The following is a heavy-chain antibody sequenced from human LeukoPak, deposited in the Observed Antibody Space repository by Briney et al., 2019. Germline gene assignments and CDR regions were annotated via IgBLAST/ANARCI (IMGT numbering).Heavy chain of an antibody. Sequence: GASVKVSCRASGYTFTDYYMHWLRQAPGQGLEWMGWINPNSGGTNYAQKFQGRVTMTRDTSISTAYMELSRLRSDDTAVYYCALGYCSSTSCYMFDYWGQGTLVTVSS. CDR3: ALGYCSSTSCYMFDY. V-gene: IGHV1-2*02. CDR1: GYTFTDYY. CDR2: INPNSGGT. J-gene: IGHJ4*02. D-gene: IGHD2-2*02.